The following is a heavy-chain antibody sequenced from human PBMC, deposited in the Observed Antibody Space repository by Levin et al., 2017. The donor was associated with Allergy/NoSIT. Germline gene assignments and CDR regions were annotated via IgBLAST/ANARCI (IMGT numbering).Heavy chain of an antibody. J-gene: IGHJ4*02. Sequence: PGGALRLSCAASGFTFSSYAMSWVRQAPGKGLEWVSAISGSGGSTYYADSVKGRFTISRDNSKNTLYLQMNSLRAEDTAVYYCAKEDPKDPSFWSGYYPYHGIFDYWGQGTLVTVSS. D-gene: IGHD3-3*01. V-gene: IGHV3-23*01. CDR2: ISGSGGST. CDR3: AKEDPKDPSFWSGYYPYHGIFDY. CDR1: GFTFSSYA.